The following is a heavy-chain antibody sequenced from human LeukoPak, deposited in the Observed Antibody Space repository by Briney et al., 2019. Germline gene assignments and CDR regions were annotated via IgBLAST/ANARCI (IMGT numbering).Heavy chain of an antibody. CDR3: ARSKSYDSSGYYFDY. D-gene: IGHD3-22*01. J-gene: IGHJ4*02. CDR2: INTDGSTT. CDR1: GFTFSNSW. V-gene: IGHV3-74*01. Sequence: GGSLRLSCAASGFTFSNSWMHWVRQAPGKRLVWVSRINTDGSTTNYADSVKGRFTISRDNARNTVYLQMNSLRAEDTAVYYCARSKSYDSSGYYFDYWGQGTLVTVSS.